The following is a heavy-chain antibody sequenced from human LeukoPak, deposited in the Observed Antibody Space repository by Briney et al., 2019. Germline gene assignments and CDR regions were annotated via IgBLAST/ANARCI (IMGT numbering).Heavy chain of an antibody. CDR2: ISSSGSTI. D-gene: IGHD3-10*02. J-gene: IGHJ6*04. Sequence: GSLRLSCAASGFTFSSYSMNWVRQAPGKGLEWVSYISSSGSTIYYADSVKGRFTISRDNAKNSPYLQMNSLRAEDTAVYYCAELGITMIGGVWGKGTTVTISS. V-gene: IGHV3-48*04. CDR3: AELGITMIGGV. CDR1: GFTFSSYS.